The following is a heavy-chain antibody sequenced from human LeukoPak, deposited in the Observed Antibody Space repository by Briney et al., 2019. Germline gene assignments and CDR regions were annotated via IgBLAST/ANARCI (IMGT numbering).Heavy chain of an antibody. Sequence: GGSLRLSCAASGFTFSSYAMSWVRQAPGKGLEWVSAISGSGGSTYYADSVKGRFTISRDNSKNTLYLQMNSLRAEDTAVYYCAKGGGVVIRGVITKGVDYWGQGTLVTVSS. CDR3: AKGGGVVIRGVITKGVDY. D-gene: IGHD3-10*01. CDR1: GFTFSSYA. J-gene: IGHJ4*02. CDR2: ISGSGGST. V-gene: IGHV3-23*01.